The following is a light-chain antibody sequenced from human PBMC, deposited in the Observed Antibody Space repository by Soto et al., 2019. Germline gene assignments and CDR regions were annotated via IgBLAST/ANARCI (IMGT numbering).Light chain of an antibody. CDR3: QQSYSTPRT. Sequence: QITQTPSSLSESAGDRVTITCRASQGISTYLNWYQQKPGKAPKLLIYTASSLQSGVPSRFSGSGSGTDFTLTISSLQPEDFATYYCQQSYSTPRTFGQGTKVDIK. CDR2: TAS. CDR1: QGISTY. V-gene: IGKV1-39*01. J-gene: IGKJ1*01.